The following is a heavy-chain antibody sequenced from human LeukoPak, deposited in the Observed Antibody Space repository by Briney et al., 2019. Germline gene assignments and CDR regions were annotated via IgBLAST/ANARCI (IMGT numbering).Heavy chain of an antibody. V-gene: IGHV4-39*07. CDR2: IYYSGST. J-gene: IGHJ4*02. Sequence: PSETLSLTCIVSGGSITGSNYYWGWVRQPPGKGLEWIGSIYYSGSTYYNPSLKSRVTMSVDTSKNQFSLKLSSVTAADTAVYYCARDLVVPAAGPLAFDYWGQGTLVTVSS. D-gene: IGHD2-2*01. CDR3: ARDLVVPAAGPLAFDY. CDR1: GGSITGSNYY.